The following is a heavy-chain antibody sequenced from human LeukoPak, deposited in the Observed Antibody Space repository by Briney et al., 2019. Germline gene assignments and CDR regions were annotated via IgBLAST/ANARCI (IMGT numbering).Heavy chain of an antibody. V-gene: IGHV4-59*01. J-gene: IGHJ6*03. CDR1: GGSISSYY. CDR2: IYYSGST. Sequence: SETLSLTCTVSGGSISSYYWSWIRQPPGKGLEWIGYIYYSGSTNYNPSPKSRVTISVDTSKNQFSLKLSSVTAADTAVYYCARGSIAVAGTLHYYYYYYMDVWGKGTPVTVSS. D-gene: IGHD6-19*01. CDR3: ARGSIAVAGTLHYYYYYYMDV.